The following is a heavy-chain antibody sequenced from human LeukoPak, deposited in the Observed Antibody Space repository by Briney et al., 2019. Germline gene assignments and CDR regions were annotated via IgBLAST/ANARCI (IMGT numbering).Heavy chain of an antibody. CDR1: GGSFSGYY. D-gene: IGHD3-16*02. CDR3: ARSEDYVWGGHRPSRRWFDP. CDR2: INHSGST. J-gene: IGHJ5*02. V-gene: IGHV4-34*01. Sequence: SETLSLTRAVYGGSFSGYYRSWIRQPPGKGLEWIGEINHSGSTNYNPSLKSRVTISVDTSKKQFSLKLSSVTAADTTVYYCARSEDYVWGGHRPSRRWFDPWGQGTLVTVSS.